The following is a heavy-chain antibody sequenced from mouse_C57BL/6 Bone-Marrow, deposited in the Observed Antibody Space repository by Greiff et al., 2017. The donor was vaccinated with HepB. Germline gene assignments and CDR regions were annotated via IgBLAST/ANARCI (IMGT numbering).Heavy chain of an antibody. J-gene: IGHJ1*03. CDR2: IYPGDGDT. CDR3: ARYDGYSWYFDV. D-gene: IGHD2-3*01. Sequence: VQLQQSGPELVKPGASVKISCKASGYAFSSSWMNWVKQRPGKGLEWIGRIYPGDGDTNYNGKFKGQATLTADKSSSPAYIQLSSLTAVDTAIYYCARYDGYSWYFDVWGTGTTVTVSS. V-gene: IGHV1-82*01. CDR1: GYAFSSSW.